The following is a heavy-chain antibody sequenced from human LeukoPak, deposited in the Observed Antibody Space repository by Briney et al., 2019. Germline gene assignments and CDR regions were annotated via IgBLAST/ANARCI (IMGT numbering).Heavy chain of an antibody. CDR1: GLTVRTYW. D-gene: IGHD2-21*01. J-gene: IGHJ4*02. CDR3: ARWGLSYTIDY. CDR2: INPGGSAK. Sequence: AGTLRLSCAASGLTVRTYWMSGLRQAPGKGLGWVANINPGGSAKYYVDSVKGRFTISRDDAKTSLYLQMDSLRAEDTAVYSCARWGLSYTIDYWGQGTLVTVSS. V-gene: IGHV3-7*01.